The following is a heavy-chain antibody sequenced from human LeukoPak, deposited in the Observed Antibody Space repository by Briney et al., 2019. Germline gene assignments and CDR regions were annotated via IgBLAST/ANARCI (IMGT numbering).Heavy chain of an antibody. CDR2: IKQGGSDK. CDR3: ARDRAHVLLWFGELGDDSPRFDY. Sequence: GGSLRLSCAASGFTFSSYWMSWVRQAPGKGLEWVTNIKQGGSDKYYADSVKGRFTISRDNAKNTLYLQMNSLRAEDTAVYYCARDRAHVLLWFGELGDDSPRFDYWGQGTLVTVSS. J-gene: IGHJ4*02. CDR1: GFTFSSYW. D-gene: IGHD3-10*01. V-gene: IGHV3-7*01.